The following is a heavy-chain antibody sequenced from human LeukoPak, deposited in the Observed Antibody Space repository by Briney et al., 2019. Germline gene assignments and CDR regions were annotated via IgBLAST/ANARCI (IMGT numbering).Heavy chain of an antibody. CDR2: ISAYNGKT. D-gene: IGHD2-15*01. CDR3: ARVSSRPV. V-gene: IGHV1-18*01. CDR1: GYTFTSYG. J-gene: IGHJ6*02. Sequence: GASVKVSCKASGYTFTSYGITWVRQAPGQGLEWMGWISAYNGKTNYAQKFQGRVTLTTDTSTSTAYMELSSLRSEDTAVYYCARVSSRPVWGQGTTVTVSS.